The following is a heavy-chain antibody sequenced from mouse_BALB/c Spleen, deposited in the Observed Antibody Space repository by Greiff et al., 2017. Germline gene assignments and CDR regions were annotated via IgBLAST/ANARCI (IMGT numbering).Heavy chain of an antibody. CDR2: INPSTGYT. V-gene: IGHV1-7*01. CDR3: ARANYGSPFDY. D-gene: IGHD1-1*01. CDR1: GYTFTSYW. Sequence: VQLQQSGAELAKPGASVKMSCKASGYTFTSYWMHWVKQRPGQGLEWIGYINPSTGYTEYNQKFKDKATLTADKSSSTAYMQLSSLTSEDSAVYYCARANYGSPFDYWGQGTTLTVSS. J-gene: IGHJ2*01.